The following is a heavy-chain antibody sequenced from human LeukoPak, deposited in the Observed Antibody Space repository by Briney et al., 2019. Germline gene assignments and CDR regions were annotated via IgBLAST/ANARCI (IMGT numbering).Heavy chain of an antibody. Sequence: ASVTVSFKSSGYTFTRYDMNWVRQATGQGLEWLGWMNPNSGNTGYSQNFQGRVTMTMNTSITPAYMELSSLRSEDTAVYYCARALSWTTESYYYMDVWGKGTTVTVSS. J-gene: IGHJ6*03. CDR3: ARALSWTTESYYYMDV. V-gene: IGHV1-8*01. D-gene: IGHD3/OR15-3a*01. CDR2: MNPNSGNT. CDR1: GYTFTRYD.